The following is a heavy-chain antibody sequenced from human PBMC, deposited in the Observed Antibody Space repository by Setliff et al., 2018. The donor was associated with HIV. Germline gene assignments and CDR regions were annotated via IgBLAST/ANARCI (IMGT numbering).Heavy chain of an antibody. CDR1: GFTFSNYA. Sequence: GGSLRLSCAVSGFTFSNYAMHWVRQAPGKGLEWVAVISYDGSNKYYADSVKGRFTISRDNSKNTLYLQVNSLSAEDTAVYYCTRDGPGRARADYYGMDVWGQGTAVTV. CDR2: ISYDGSNK. V-gene: IGHV3-30*04. J-gene: IGHJ6*02. CDR3: TRDGPGRARADYYGMDV.